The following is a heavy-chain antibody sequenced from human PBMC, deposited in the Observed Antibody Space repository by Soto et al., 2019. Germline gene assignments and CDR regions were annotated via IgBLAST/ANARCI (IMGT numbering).Heavy chain of an antibody. CDR2: IHPSGDNT. D-gene: IGHD3-22*01. Sequence: QVQLVQSGAEVKKPGASVKVSCKASRYTFTSYYMHWVRQAPGQGLEWMGRIHPSGDNTKHAQKCRRQVTMTRDTSTSTDYMELSTLRYEDTAVYYCARDRGYYYDSSGIGAFDVWGQGTMVTVSS. CDR1: RYTFTSYY. CDR3: ARDRGYYYDSSGIGAFDV. V-gene: IGHV1-46*01. J-gene: IGHJ3*01.